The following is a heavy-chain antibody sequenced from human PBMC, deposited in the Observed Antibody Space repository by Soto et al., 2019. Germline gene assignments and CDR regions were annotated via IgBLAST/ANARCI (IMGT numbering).Heavy chain of an antibody. CDR3: ARGRYSSSLNYGMDV. V-gene: IGHV3-74*01. CDR2: IDDDGSST. J-gene: IGHJ6*02. Sequence: EVQLVESGGGLVKPGGSLRISCAASEFIFRKYGMHWARQAPGKGLVWVSRIDDDGSSTSYENSVKGRFTISRDNAKNTLYLQMNSLRAEDTAVYYCARGRYSSSLNYGMDVWGQGTTVTVSS. CDR1: EFIFRKYG. D-gene: IGHD6-13*01.